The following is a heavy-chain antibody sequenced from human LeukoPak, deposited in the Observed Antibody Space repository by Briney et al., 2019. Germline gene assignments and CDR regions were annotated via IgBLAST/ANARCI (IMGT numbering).Heavy chain of an antibody. CDR1: GFTFSSYW. CDR3: TTDRGWYSYFDY. Sequence: GGSLRLSCAASGFTFSSYWMHWVRQAPGKGLVWVSRINSDGSSTSYADSVKGRFTISRDNAKNTLYLQMNSLKTEDTAMYYCTTDRGWYSYFDYWGQGTLVTVSS. J-gene: IGHJ4*02. CDR2: INSDGSST. V-gene: IGHV3-74*01. D-gene: IGHD6-19*01.